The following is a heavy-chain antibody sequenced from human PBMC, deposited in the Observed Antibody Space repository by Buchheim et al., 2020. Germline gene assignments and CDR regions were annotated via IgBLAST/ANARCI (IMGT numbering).Heavy chain of an antibody. J-gene: IGHJ2*01. Sequence: QVQLQQWGAGLLKPSETLSLTCAVYGGSFSGYYWSWIRQPPGKGLEWIGEINHSGSTNYNPSLKSRVTISVDTSKNQFSLKLSSVTAADTAVYYCARRFVYYYDSSGYKWYFDLWGRGTL. D-gene: IGHD3-22*01. V-gene: IGHV4-34*01. CDR1: GGSFSGYY. CDR3: ARRFVYYYDSSGYKWYFDL. CDR2: INHSGST.